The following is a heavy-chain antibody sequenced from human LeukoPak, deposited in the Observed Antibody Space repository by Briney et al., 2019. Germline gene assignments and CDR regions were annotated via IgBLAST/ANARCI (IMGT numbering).Heavy chain of an antibody. J-gene: IGHJ6*02. V-gene: IGHV1-46*01. Sequence: GASVKVSCKASGYTFTSYYMHWVRQAPGQGLEWMGIINPSGGSTSYAQKFQGRVTMTRDTSTSTVYMELSSLRSEDTAVYYCATAHSRGPLSYGMDVGGQGTTVPFSS. CDR2: INPSGGST. CDR3: ATAHSRGPLSYGMDV. D-gene: IGHD6-19*01. CDR1: GYTFTSYY.